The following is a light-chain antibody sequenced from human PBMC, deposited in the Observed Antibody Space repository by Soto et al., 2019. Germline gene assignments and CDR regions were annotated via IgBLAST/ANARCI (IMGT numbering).Light chain of an antibody. Sequence: EIVLTQSPGTLSLSPGERATLSCRASQTVSSNYLAWYQQKPGQAPRHLIFRTSSRATGFPARFSGSGSGTEFNLTISSLQSEDFGVYYCQQYNNWPRATFGGGTKVDIK. J-gene: IGKJ4*01. CDR3: QQYNNWPRAT. CDR1: QTVSSN. CDR2: RTS. V-gene: IGKV3-15*01.